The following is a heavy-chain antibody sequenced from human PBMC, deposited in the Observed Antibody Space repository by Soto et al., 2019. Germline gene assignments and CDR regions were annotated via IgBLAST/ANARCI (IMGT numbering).Heavy chain of an antibody. CDR1: GFTFDDYA. V-gene: IGHV3-9*01. J-gene: IGHJ4*02. CDR3: AKDMEVAGSGWYFDY. CDR2: ISWNSGSI. Sequence: EVQLAESGGGLVQPGRSLRLSCAASGFTFDDYAMHWVRQAPGKGLEWVSGISWNSGSIGYADSVKGRFTISRDNAKNSLYLQMNSLRAEDTALYYCAKDMEVAGSGWYFDYWGQGTLVTVSS. D-gene: IGHD6-19*01.